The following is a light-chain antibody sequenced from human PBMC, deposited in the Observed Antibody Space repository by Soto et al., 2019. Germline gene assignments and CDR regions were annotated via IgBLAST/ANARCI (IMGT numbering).Light chain of an antibody. CDR2: KAS. J-gene: IGKJ2*01. CDR3: QQYNSDFYT. CDR1: QSISSW. V-gene: IGKV1-5*03. Sequence: DIPMTQSPSTLSASVGDRVTITCRASQSISSWLAWYQQKPGKAPNLLIYKASTLESGVPSRFSGSGSGTEFTLTISSLQPEDIATYYCQQYNSDFYTFGQGTKLEIK.